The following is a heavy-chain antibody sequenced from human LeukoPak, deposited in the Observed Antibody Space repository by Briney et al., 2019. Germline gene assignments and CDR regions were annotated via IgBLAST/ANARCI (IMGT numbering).Heavy chain of an antibody. D-gene: IGHD2-15*01. CDR2: ISSSSSTI. Sequence: PGGSLRLSCAASGFTFSSYSMNWVRQAPGKGLEWVSYISSSSSTIYYADSVKGRFTISRDNAKNSLYLQMNSLRAEDTAVYYCARDLGYCSGGSCYSGYYYMDVWGKGTTVTVSS. V-gene: IGHV3-48*01. J-gene: IGHJ6*03. CDR3: ARDLGYCSGGSCYSGYYYMDV. CDR1: GFTFSSYS.